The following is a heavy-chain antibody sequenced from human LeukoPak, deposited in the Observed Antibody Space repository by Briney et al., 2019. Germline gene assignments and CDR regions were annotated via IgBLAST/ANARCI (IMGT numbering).Heavy chain of an antibody. Sequence: SQTLSLTCAVSGGSISSGGYSWSWIRQPPGKGLEWIGYIYHSGSTYYNPSLKSRVTISVDTSKNQFSLKLSSVTAADTAVYYCARRIEKTAMVDYWGQGTLVTVSS. V-gene: IGHV4-30-2*01. CDR1: GGSISSGGYS. J-gene: IGHJ4*02. D-gene: IGHD5-18*01. CDR3: ARRIEKTAMVDY. CDR2: IYHSGST.